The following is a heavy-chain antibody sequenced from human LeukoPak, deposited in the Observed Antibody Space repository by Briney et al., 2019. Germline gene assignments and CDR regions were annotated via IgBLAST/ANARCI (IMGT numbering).Heavy chain of an antibody. D-gene: IGHD3-10*01. Sequence: SETLSLTCTVSGGSISSSSYYRGWIRQPPGKGLEWIGSFSGSSYYNPSLKSRVTISADTSKNQFSLKLTSVTAADTAVYYCAIMAGYWGQGTLVTVSS. V-gene: IGHV4-39*01. CDR2: FSGSS. J-gene: IGHJ4*02. CDR1: GGSISSSSYY. CDR3: AIMAGY.